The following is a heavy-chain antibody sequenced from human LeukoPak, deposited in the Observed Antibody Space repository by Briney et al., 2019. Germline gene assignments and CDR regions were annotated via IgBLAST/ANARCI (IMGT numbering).Heavy chain of an antibody. V-gene: IGHV3-23*01. J-gene: IGHJ4*02. D-gene: IGHD2-15*01. CDR2: ISGSGGST. Sequence: EGSLRLSCAASGFTFSSYAMSWVRQAPGKGLEWVSAISGSGGSTYYADSVKGRFTISRDNSKNTLYLQMNSLRAEDTAVYYCAKIRPSSVVVAALGYWGQGTLVTISS. CDR1: GFTFSSYA. CDR3: AKIRPSSVVVAALGY.